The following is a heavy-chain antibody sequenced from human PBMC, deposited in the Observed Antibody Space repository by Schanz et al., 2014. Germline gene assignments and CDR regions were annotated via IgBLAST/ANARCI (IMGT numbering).Heavy chain of an antibody. CDR3: ARGRGFYDY. V-gene: IGHV1-8*02. CDR2: MNPNSGNT. J-gene: IGHJ4*02. CDR1: GYTFTSYS. Sequence: QVHLVQSGAEVHKPGASVKVSCKASGYTFTSYSMHWVRQAPGQGLEWMGWMNPNSGNTGYAQKFQGRVTMTRNTSISTAYMELSSLTSEDTAVHYCARGRGFYDYWGQGTLVTVSS. D-gene: IGHD3-10*01.